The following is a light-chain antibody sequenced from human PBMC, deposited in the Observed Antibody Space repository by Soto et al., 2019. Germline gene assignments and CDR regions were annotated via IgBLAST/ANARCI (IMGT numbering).Light chain of an antibody. CDR2: DVT. CDR3: SSYAGSSWV. Sequence: QSALTQPRSVSGSPGQSVTISCTGTSSDIGYYTYVSWYQHHPGKAPKLMIYDVTKRPSGVPDRFSGSKSGNTASLTISGLQVEDEADYYCSSYAGSSWVFGGGTKVTVL. V-gene: IGLV2-11*01. J-gene: IGLJ3*02. CDR1: SSDIGYYTY.